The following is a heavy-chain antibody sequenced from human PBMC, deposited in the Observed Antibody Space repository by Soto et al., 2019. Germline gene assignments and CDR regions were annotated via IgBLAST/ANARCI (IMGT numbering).Heavy chain of an antibody. V-gene: IGHV1-2*02. Sequence: ASVKVSCKASGYTLTGYYMHWVRQAPGQGLEWMGWINPNSGGTNYAQKFQGRVTMTRDTSISTAYMELSRLRSDDTAVYYCARDFTHYYDSSGYYQPYFDYWGQGTLVTVSS. CDR3: ARDFTHYYDSSGYYQPYFDY. CDR1: GYTLTGYY. CDR2: INPNSGGT. D-gene: IGHD3-22*01. J-gene: IGHJ4*02.